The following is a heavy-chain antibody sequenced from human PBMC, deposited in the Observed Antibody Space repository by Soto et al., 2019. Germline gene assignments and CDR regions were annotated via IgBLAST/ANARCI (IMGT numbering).Heavy chain of an antibody. V-gene: IGHV3-33*01. Sequence: QVLLVESGGGVVQPGTSLRLSCAASGFSFRNYGMHWVHQAPGKGLEWVAVTSSDGSTKYYAASVKGRFTISSDNSKNTLYLQMSSLRAEDTALYYCARWGGSYYESWFDPWGQGTLVIVSS. CDR3: ARWGGSYYESWFDP. D-gene: IGHD1-26*01. CDR2: TSSDGSTK. J-gene: IGHJ5*02. CDR1: GFSFRNYG.